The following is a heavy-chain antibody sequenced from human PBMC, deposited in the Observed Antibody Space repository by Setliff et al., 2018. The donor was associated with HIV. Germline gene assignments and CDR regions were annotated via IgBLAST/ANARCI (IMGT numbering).Heavy chain of an antibody. J-gene: IGHJ4*01. CDR2: IRHDGSYA. Sequence: PGGSLRLSCAASGFRFETFGMYWVRQAPGKGLEWVAFIRHDGSYAYHADSVKGRFTMSRDNSKNTVSLEMNSLRVEDTAVYFCARDKWASGFDFWGHGTLVTVSS. V-gene: IGHV3-30*02. CDR1: GFRFETFG. D-gene: IGHD1-26*01. CDR3: ARDKWASGFDF.